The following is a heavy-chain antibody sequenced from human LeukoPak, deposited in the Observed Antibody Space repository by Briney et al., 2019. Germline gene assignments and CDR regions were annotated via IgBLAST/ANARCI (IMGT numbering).Heavy chain of an antibody. J-gene: IGHJ6*03. V-gene: IGHV1-2*02. CDR3: ARRGIDYGSGINYYYYYMDV. D-gene: IGHD3-10*01. Sequence: ASVKVSCKASGYTFTGYYMHWVRQAPGQGLEWMGWINPNSGGTNYAQKFQGRVTMTRDTSISTAYMELSRLRSDDTAVYYRARRGIDYGSGINYYYYYMDVWGKGTTVTVSS. CDR2: INPNSGGT. CDR1: GYTFTGYY.